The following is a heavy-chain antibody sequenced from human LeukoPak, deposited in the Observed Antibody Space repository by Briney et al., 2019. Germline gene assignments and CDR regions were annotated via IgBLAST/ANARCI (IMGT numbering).Heavy chain of an antibody. D-gene: IGHD3-10*01. CDR1: GFTFNRYW. Sequence: GGSLRLSCAASGFTFNRYWMNWVRQAPGKGLEWVANIKQDGSEKYYVDSVKGRFTISRDNAKSSLYLQMNSLRAEDTAVYYCVRGGGYWGQGTLVTVSS. CDR2: IKQDGSEK. CDR3: VRGGGY. J-gene: IGHJ4*02. V-gene: IGHV3-7*01.